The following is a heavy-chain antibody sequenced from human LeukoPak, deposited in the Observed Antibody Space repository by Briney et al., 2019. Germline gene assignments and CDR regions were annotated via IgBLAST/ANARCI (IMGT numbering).Heavy chain of an antibody. J-gene: IGHJ6*03. CDR3: ARELIMTTVTINYYYYMDV. D-gene: IGHD4-17*01. V-gene: IGHV3-7*01. Sequence: GGSLRLSCAASGFTFSSYWMSWVRQAPGKGLEWVANIKQVGSEKYYVDSVKGRFTISRDNAKNSLYLQMNSLRAEDTAVYYCARELIMTTVTINYYYYMDVWGKGTTVTVSS. CDR1: GFTFSSYW. CDR2: IKQVGSEK.